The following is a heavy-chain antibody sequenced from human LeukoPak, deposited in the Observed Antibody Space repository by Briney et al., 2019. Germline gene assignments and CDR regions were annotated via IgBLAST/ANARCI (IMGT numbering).Heavy chain of an antibody. Sequence: SETLSLTCTVSGGSISSSTYFWGWIRQPPGKGLEWIGSIYYSGSTYYNPSLKSRVTITVDTSKNQFSLKLSSVTAADTAVYYCARVLGSGQQTPNYYYYYMDVWGKGTTVTVSS. V-gene: IGHV4-39*07. CDR3: ARVLGSGQQTPNYYYYYMDV. D-gene: IGHD3-10*01. CDR1: GGSISSSTYF. J-gene: IGHJ6*03. CDR2: IYYSGST.